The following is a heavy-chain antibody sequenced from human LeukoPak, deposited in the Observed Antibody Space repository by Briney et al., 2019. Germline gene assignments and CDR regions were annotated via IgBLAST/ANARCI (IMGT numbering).Heavy chain of an antibody. CDR1: VHTFTSYS. V-gene: IGHV1-46*03. J-gene: IGHJ4*02. CDR3: ATRIPNSGSYSH. CDR2: INPSGGST. D-gene: IGHD1-26*01. Sequence: ASVKVSCKASVHTFTSYSMHWVRQAPGQGLEWMGIINPSGGSTSYAHKFQGRVTMTRDTSTSTVYMELSSLRSEDTAVYYCATRIPNSGSYSHWGQGTLVTVSS.